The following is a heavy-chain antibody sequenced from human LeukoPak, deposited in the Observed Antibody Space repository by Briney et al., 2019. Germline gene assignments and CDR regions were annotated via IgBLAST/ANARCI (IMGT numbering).Heavy chain of an antibody. J-gene: IGHJ4*02. D-gene: IGHD5-12*01. Sequence: SGTLSLTCAVSGYSIRNGYWWSWVRQSPGKGLEWIGEIHHSGSTNYNPSLKSRVTISTDTSKNQFSLTLMFVTAADTAVYYCVRSGSYCLNSWGQGTLVTVSS. CDR2: IHHSGST. CDR1: GYSIRNGYW. V-gene: IGHV4-4*02. CDR3: VRSGSYCLNS.